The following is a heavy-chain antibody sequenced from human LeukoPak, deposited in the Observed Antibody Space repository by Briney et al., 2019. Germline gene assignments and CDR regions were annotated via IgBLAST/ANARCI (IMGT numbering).Heavy chain of an antibody. Sequence: SETLSLTCTVSGGSTSSSSYYWGWIRQPPGKGLEWIGYIYYSGSTNYNPSLKSRVTMSVDTSKNQFSLKLSSVTAADTAVYYCATYSSGWYGGGDYWGQGTLVTVSS. V-gene: IGHV4-61*05. CDR2: IYYSGST. CDR3: ATYSSGWYGGGDY. D-gene: IGHD6-19*01. J-gene: IGHJ4*02. CDR1: GGSTSSSSYY.